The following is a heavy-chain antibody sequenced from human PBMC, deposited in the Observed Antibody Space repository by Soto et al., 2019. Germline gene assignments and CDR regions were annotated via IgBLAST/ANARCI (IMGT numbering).Heavy chain of an antibody. CDR3: AKGGPALCSGGSCYYYYYYMDV. D-gene: IGHD2-15*01. CDR1: GFTFSSYA. V-gene: IGHV3-23*01. Sequence: EVQLLESGGGLVQPGGSLRLSCAASGFTFSSYAMSWVRQAPGKGLEWVSAISGSGGSTYYADSVKGRFTISRDNSKNTLYLQMNSLRAEDTAVYYCAKGGPALCSGGSCYYYYYYMDVWGKGTTVTVSS. CDR2: ISGSGGST. J-gene: IGHJ6*03.